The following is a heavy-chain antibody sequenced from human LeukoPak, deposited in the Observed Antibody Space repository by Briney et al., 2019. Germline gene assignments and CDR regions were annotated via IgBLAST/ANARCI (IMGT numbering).Heavy chain of an antibody. CDR1: GGSISSYY. Sequence: SETLSLTCTVSGGSISSYYWSWIRQPPGKGLEWIGYIYYSGSTNYNPSLKSRVTISVDTSKNQFSLQLSSVTAADTAVYYCARAEAYYYGMDVGGQGTTVTVSS. J-gene: IGHJ6*02. D-gene: IGHD6-19*01. CDR2: IYYSGST. CDR3: ARAEAYYYGMDV. V-gene: IGHV4-59*08.